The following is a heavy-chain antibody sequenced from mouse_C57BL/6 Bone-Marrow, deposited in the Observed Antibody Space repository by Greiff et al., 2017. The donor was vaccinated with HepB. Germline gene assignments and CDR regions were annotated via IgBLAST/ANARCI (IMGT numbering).Heavy chain of an antibody. Sequence: QVQLQQPGAELVKPGASVKMSCKASGYTFTSYWITWVKQRPGQGLEWIGDIYPGSGSTNYNEKFKSKATLTVDTSSSTAYMQLSSLTSEDSAVYYCARAPYFSNYDWYFDVWGTGTTVTVSS. CDR1: GYTFTSYW. CDR2: IYPGSGST. J-gene: IGHJ1*03. V-gene: IGHV1-55*01. D-gene: IGHD2-5*01. CDR3: ARAPYFSNYDWYFDV.